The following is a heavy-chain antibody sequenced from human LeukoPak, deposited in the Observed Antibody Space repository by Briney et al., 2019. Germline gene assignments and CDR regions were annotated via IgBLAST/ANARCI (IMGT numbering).Heavy chain of an antibody. Sequence: ASVKVSCKASGYTFTGYYMHWVRQAPGQGLEWMGWINPNSDGTNYAQKFQGWVTMTRDTSISTAYVELSRLRSDDTAVYYCARGQANWGLYYYYYGMDVWGQGTTVTVSS. J-gene: IGHJ6*02. D-gene: IGHD7-27*01. V-gene: IGHV1-2*04. CDR3: ARGQANWGLYYYYYGMDV. CDR1: GYTFTGYY. CDR2: INPNSDGT.